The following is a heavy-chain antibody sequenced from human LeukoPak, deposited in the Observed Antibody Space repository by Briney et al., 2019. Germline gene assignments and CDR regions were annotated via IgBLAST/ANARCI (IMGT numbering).Heavy chain of an antibody. CDR3: GRSLYCSGPPCYAY. Sequence: GRSLRLSCAASGFTFGSYGMHWVRQAPGKGLERLSYISGGSSTIYYADSVKGRFTISRDNAKNSLYLQMNSLRDEDTAVYYCGRSLYCSGPPCYAYWGQGTLVTVSP. J-gene: IGHJ4*02. CDR2: ISGGSSTI. D-gene: IGHD2-15*01. CDR1: GFTFGSYG. V-gene: IGHV3-48*02.